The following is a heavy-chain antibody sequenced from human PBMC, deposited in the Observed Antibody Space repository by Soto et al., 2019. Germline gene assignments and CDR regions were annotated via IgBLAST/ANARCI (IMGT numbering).Heavy chain of an antibody. CDR1: GGTFSSYA. D-gene: IGHD2-15*01. Sequence: QVQLVQSGAEVKKPGSSVKVSCKASGGTFSSYAISWVRQAPGQGLEWMGGIIPIFGTANYAQKFQGRVKITADESTSTAYMELSSMRAEDTAVYYCARGPDIVVVVAALEWFDYWGHGTLVTVSS. V-gene: IGHV1-69*01. CDR2: IIPIFGTA. J-gene: IGHJ4*01. CDR3: ARGPDIVVVVAALEWFDY.